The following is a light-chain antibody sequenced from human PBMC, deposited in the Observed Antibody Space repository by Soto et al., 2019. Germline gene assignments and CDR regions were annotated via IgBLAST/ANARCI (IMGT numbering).Light chain of an antibody. CDR2: DNN. V-gene: IGLV1-40*01. CDR1: SSNIGADYN. Sequence: QSVLTQPPSVSGAPGQRVTISCTGSSSNIGADYNVHWYQQLPGTAPKLLIYDNNNRPSGVPDRFSGSKSGTSASLAITGLQAEDEADYYCQTYDSSLTGSVFGGGTKVTVL. CDR3: QTYDSSLTGSV. J-gene: IGLJ3*02.